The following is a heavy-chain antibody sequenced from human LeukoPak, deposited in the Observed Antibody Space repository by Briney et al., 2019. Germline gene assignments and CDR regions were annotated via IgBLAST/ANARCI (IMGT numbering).Heavy chain of an antibody. V-gene: IGHV3-23*01. CDR3: AKGTSTYSSGSFGY. CDR1: GFTFSSYG. J-gene: IGHJ4*02. D-gene: IGHD6-19*01. CDR2: ISGSGSTT. Sequence: GGSLRLSCAASGFTFSSYGMHWVRQAPGKGLEWVISISGSGSTTFYADSVKGRFTISRDNSKNMLYLQMTSLRAEDTAVYYCAKGTSTYSSGSFGYWGRGTLVTVSS.